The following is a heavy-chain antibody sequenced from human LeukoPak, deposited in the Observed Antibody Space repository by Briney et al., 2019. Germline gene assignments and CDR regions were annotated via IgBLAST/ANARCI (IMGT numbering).Heavy chain of an antibody. J-gene: IGHJ4*02. D-gene: IGHD4-17*01. Sequence: QTGGSLRLSCAASGFTFSSYAMSWVRQAPGKGLEWVSAISGSGGSTYYADSVKGRFTISRDNSKNTLYLQMNSLRAEDTAVYYCAKDPNYGDYGYFDYWGQGTLVTVSS. CDR2: ISGSGGST. V-gene: IGHV3-23*01. CDR1: GFTFSSYA. CDR3: AKDPNYGDYGYFDY.